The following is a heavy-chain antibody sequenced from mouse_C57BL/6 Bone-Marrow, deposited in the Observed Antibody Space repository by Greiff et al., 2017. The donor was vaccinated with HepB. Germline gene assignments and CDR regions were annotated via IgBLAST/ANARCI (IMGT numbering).Heavy chain of an antibody. CDR1: GFNIKDDY. Sequence: VQLQQSGAELVRPGASVKLSCTASGFNIKDDYMHWVKQRPEQGLEWIGWIDPENGDTEYASKFQGKATITADTSSNTAYLQRSSLTSEDTAVYYCTSRFTLYYFDYWGQGTTLTVSS. V-gene: IGHV14-4*01. CDR3: TSRFTLYYFDY. D-gene: IGHD1-1*01. CDR2: IDPENGDT. J-gene: IGHJ2*01.